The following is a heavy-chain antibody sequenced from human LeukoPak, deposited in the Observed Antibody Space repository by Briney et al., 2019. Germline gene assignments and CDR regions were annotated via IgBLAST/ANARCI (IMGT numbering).Heavy chain of an antibody. CDR1: GGSVSSGSYY. V-gene: IGHV4-61*01. D-gene: IGHD2-15*01. CDR3: ARDRASAGGFDY. Sequence: SETLSLTCTVSGGSVSSGSYYWSWIRQPPGKELEWIGYIYYSGTTNYNPSLNSRVTISVATSKNQFSLKLSSVTAADTALYYCARDRASAGGFDYWGQGTLVTVSS. J-gene: IGHJ4*02. CDR2: IYYSGTT.